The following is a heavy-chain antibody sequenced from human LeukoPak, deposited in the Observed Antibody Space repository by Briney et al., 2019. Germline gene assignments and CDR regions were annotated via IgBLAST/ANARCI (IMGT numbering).Heavy chain of an antibody. V-gene: IGHV3-48*01. CDR3: ARERRDGYNYDY. CDR1: GFPFSSYW. CDR2: ISSSSSTM. D-gene: IGHD5-24*01. Sequence: PGGSLRLSCVASGFPFSSYWMTWVRQAPGKGLEWVSYISSSSSTMYYADSVKGRFTISRDNAKNSLYLQMNSLRAEDTAVYYCARERRDGYNYDYWGQGTLVTVSS. J-gene: IGHJ4*02.